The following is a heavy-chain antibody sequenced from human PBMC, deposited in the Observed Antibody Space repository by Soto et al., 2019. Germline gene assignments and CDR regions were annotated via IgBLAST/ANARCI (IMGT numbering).Heavy chain of an antibody. CDR3: ARDPVTAADYFDY. CDR1: GDSVSSNSAT. Sequence: SQTLSLTCAISGDSVSSNSATWNLIRQSPSRGLEWLGRTYYRSKWYYDYAVSVKSRITINPDTSKNQFSLQLNSVTPKDTAVYYCARDPVTAADYFDYWGPGTLVTVSS. V-gene: IGHV6-1*01. J-gene: IGHJ4*02. D-gene: IGHD6-13*01. CDR2: TYYRSKWYY.